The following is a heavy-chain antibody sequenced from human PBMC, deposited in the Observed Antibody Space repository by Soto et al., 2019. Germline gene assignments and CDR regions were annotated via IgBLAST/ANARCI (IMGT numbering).Heavy chain of an antibody. Sequence: QVQVVQSGAEVKKPGASVKVSCKASGYTFTRYAFGWVRQAPGQGLEWMGWISTDNCNSNYAQKFQDRVTMNTATSTSTAYMELTNLISDDPAVYYCARIYSPRGYKLLGSWYFDYWGQGTLVTVSA. V-gene: IGHV1-18*01. J-gene: IGHJ4*02. CDR3: ARIYSPRGYKLLGSWYFDY. CDR2: ISTDNCNS. CDR1: GYTFTRYA. D-gene: IGHD2-2*01.